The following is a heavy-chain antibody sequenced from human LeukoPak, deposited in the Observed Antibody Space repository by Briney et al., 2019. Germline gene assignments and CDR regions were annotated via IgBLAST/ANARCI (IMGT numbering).Heavy chain of an antibody. V-gene: IGHV3-15*01. J-gene: IGHJ4*02. CDR2: IYRSSNGETT. CDR1: GITFSNAW. D-gene: IGHD6-19*01. Sequence: GGSLRLSCAASGITFSNAWMTWVRQAPGKGLEGVGRIYRSSNGETTDYGAPVKGRFTMSRDDSKNTLYLQMNSLKTEDTAVYYCTTYSSGSCPFWGQGTLVTVSS. CDR3: TTYSSGSCPF.